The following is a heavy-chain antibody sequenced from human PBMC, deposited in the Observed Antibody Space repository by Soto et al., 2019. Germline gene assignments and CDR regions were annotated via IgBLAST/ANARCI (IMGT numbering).Heavy chain of an antibody. V-gene: IGHV4-39*01. Sequence: SETLSLTCTVSGGSISRSSYYWGWIRQPPGKGLEWIGSIYYSGSTYYNPSLKSRVTISVDTSKNQFSLKLSSVTAADTAVYYCASPGMDYGGQYDYWGQGTLVTVSS. CDR1: GGSISRSSYY. D-gene: IGHD4-17*01. CDR2: IYYSGST. J-gene: IGHJ4*02. CDR3: ASPGMDYGGQYDY.